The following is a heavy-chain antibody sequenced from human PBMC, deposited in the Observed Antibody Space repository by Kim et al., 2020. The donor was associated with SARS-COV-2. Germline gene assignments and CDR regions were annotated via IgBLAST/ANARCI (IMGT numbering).Heavy chain of an antibody. Sequence: ASVKVSCKASGYTFTSYGISWVRQAPGQGLEWMGWISAYNGNTNYAQKLQGRVTMTTDTSTSTAYMELRSLRSDDTAVYYCARDVEWELRADYYYGMDVWGQGTTVTVSS. CDR1: GYTFTSYG. D-gene: IGHD1-26*01. J-gene: IGHJ6*02. V-gene: IGHV1-18*01. CDR2: ISAYNGNT. CDR3: ARDVEWELRADYYYGMDV.